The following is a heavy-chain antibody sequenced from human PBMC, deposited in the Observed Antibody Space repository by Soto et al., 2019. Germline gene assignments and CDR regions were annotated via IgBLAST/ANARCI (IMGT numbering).Heavy chain of an antibody. D-gene: IGHD6-19*01. CDR2: IITILGIA. Sequence: SVKVSCKASGGTFSSYTISWVRQAPGQGLEWMGRIITILGIANYAQKFQGRVTITADKSTSTAYMELSSLRSEDTAVYYCARDRSSGWYLPFDYWGQGTLVTVSS. V-gene: IGHV1-69*04. J-gene: IGHJ4*02. CDR1: GGTFSSYT. CDR3: ARDRSSGWYLPFDY.